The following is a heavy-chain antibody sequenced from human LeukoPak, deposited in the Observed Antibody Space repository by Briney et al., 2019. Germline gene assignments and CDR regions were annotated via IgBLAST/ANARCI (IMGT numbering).Heavy chain of an antibody. CDR3: ARGPTISETGYFDF. V-gene: IGHV4-34*01. CDR1: GGSFSRYY. D-gene: IGHD1-1*01. CDR2: IDHRGDT. J-gene: IGHJ4*03. Sequence: PSETLSLTCAVYGGSFSRYYWSWIRQSPGKGLEWIAEIDHRGDTNYNPSVKSRVTISVDTSKNQFSLKVRSLNAADTAVYYCARGPTISETGYFDFWGQGTLVTVSS.